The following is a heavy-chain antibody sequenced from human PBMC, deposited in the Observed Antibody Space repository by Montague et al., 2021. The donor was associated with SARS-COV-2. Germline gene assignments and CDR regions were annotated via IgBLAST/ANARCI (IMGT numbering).Heavy chain of an antibody. Sequence: PALVKPTQTLTLTCTFSGFSLSTSEMCVSWIRQPPGKALEWLARIDWDDDKYYSTPLKTRLTISKDTSKNQVVLTMTNMDPVDTATYDCARRTYDILTGYDYGMDVWGQGTTVTVSS. CDR2: IDWDDDK. CDR3: ARRTYDILTGYDYGMDV. J-gene: IGHJ6*02. V-gene: IGHV2-70*11. D-gene: IGHD3-9*01. CDR1: GFSLSTSEMC.